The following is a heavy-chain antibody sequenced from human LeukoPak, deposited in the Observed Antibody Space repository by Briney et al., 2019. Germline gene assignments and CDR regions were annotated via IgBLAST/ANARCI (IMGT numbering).Heavy chain of an antibody. Sequence: GGSLRLSCAASGFTFSSFGMNWVRQAPGKGLEWISYISTSSLNTIHYADSVKGRFTISRDNAKNSLFLQMDSLRAEDTAVYYCARSLSTDFDYWGQGILVTVSS. J-gene: IGHJ4*02. CDR2: ISTSSLNTI. D-gene: IGHD5/OR15-5a*01. CDR3: ARSLSTDFDY. CDR1: GFTFSSFG. V-gene: IGHV3-48*04.